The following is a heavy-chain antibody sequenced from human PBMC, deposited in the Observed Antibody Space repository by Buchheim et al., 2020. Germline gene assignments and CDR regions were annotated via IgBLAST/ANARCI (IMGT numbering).Heavy chain of an antibody. CDR3: ARMSAATDYYYGMDV. J-gene: IGHJ6*02. CDR1: GYTFTSYY. Sequence: QVQLVQSGAEVKKPGPSVKVSCKASGYTFTSYYMHWVRQAPGQGLEWMGMINPSGGSTTYAQKLQGRVTMTRDTSTSTVYMELSGLRSEDTAVYYCARMSAATDYYYGMDVWGQGTT. D-gene: IGHD2-15*01. CDR2: INPSGGST. V-gene: IGHV1-46*01.